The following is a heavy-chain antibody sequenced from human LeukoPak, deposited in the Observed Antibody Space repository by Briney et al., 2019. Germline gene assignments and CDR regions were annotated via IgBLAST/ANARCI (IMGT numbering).Heavy chain of an antibody. CDR1: GFTFSSYA. CDR2: ISYDGSNK. J-gene: IGHJ6*02. V-gene: IGHV3-30-3*01. D-gene: IGHD4-23*01. CDR3: ARDPRYGGNSYYYYYYGMDV. Sequence: PGGSLRLSCAASGFTFSSYAMHWVRQAPGKGLEWVAVISYDGSNKYYADSVKGRFTISRDNSKNTLYLQMNSLRAEDTAVYYCARDPRYGGNSYYYYYYGMDVWGQGTTVTVSS.